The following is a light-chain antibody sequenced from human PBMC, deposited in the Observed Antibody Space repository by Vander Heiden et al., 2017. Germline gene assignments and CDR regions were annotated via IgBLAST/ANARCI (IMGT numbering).Light chain of an antibody. CDR2: LVS. CDR1: QGLLYSNGNTY. V-gene: IGKV2-28*01. CDR3: MQPLHTPWT. Sequence: VMTQSPLSLPVTPGEPASIACRSSQGLLYSNGNTYVDWFLQKPGQSPQLLIYLVSNRASGVPDRFSGSGSGTDFTLRISRVEAEDVGVYYCMQPLHTPWTFGQGTKVEIK. J-gene: IGKJ1*01.